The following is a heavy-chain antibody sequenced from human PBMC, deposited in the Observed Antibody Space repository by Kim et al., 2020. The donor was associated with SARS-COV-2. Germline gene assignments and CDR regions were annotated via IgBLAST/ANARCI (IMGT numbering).Heavy chain of an antibody. J-gene: IGHJ6*02. D-gene: IGHD3-10*01. Sequence: YADSGKGRFNISRDNSQNPLYLQMNSLRAEDTAVYYCARTLVLSGYYRMDVWGQGTTVTVSS. V-gene: IGHV3-33*01. CDR3: ARTLVLSGYYRMDV.